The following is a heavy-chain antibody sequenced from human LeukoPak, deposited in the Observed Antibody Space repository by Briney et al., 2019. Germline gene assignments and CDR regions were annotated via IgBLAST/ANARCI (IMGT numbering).Heavy chain of an antibody. CDR1: GGSISSYY. V-gene: IGHV4-59*12. J-gene: IGHJ5*02. CDR2: IYYSGST. Sequence: SETLSLTWTVSGGSISSYYWSWIRQPPGKGLEWIGYIYYSGSTNYNPSLKSRVTISVDTSKNQFSLKLSSVTAADTAVYYCASVPSPALRFLGRAWFDPWGQGTLVTVSS. D-gene: IGHD3-3*01. CDR3: ASVPSPALRFLGRAWFDP.